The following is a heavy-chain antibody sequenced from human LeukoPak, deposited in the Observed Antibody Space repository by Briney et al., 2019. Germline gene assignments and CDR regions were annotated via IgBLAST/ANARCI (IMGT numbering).Heavy chain of an antibody. Sequence: GASVKVSCKASGYTFTSYYMHWVRQAPGQGLEWMGIINPSRGSTSYAQKFQGRVTMTRDTSTSTVYMELSSLRSEDTAVYYCARSWEGYYFDYWGQGTLVTVSS. CDR2: INPSRGST. D-gene: IGHD1-26*01. J-gene: IGHJ4*02. CDR1: GYTFTSYY. CDR3: ARSWEGYYFDY. V-gene: IGHV1-46*01.